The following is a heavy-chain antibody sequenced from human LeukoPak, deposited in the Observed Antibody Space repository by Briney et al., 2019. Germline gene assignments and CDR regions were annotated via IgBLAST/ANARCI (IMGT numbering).Heavy chain of an antibody. D-gene: IGHD2-8*01. Sequence: PSETLSLTSTVSGDSICSGRYYRSWIRQPAGKGLGWIRRIYTSGSTNNNPSRESRVTISVDTSKYQFSLKLSSVTAADTAVYYCARAVTTRYCTNGVCSRLDYWGQGTLVTVSS. CDR3: ARAVTTRYCTNGVCSRLDY. CDR1: GDSICSGRYY. V-gene: IGHV4-61*02. CDR2: IYTSGST. J-gene: IGHJ4*02.